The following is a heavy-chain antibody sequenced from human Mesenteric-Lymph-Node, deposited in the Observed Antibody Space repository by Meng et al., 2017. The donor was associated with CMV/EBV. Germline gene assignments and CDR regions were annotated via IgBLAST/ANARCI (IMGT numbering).Heavy chain of an antibody. Sequence: VQLVQSGPEVKRPGASVKVSCRTSGFTFTSFGFTWVRQAPGQGLEWMGWLSSYNGNTNYAQKFQDRVTMTADKSTNTAYMELRNLRSDDTAMYYCASEIYYYDSHGPDYWGQGTLVVASS. D-gene: IGHD3-22*01. V-gene: IGHV1-18*01. CDR1: GFTFTSFG. CDR2: LSSYNGNT. J-gene: IGHJ4*02. CDR3: ASEIYYYDSHGPDY.